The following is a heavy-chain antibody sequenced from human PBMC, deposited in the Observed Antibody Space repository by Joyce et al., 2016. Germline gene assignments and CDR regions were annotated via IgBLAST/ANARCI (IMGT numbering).Heavy chain of an antibody. Sequence: EVQLVQSGAEVKKPGESLKIACKGSGYSVNTQWIDWVRQMPGSGLEWMGVIYPGDSEATYSPSFQGQVTSSVDKSISTAYLQWSSLKAADTAMYYCVRRRSFDSGSLDYWGQGTLVTVSS. CDR1: GYSVNTQW. CDR2: IYPGDSEA. D-gene: IGHD3-10*01. J-gene: IGHJ4*02. CDR3: VRRRSFDSGSLDY. V-gene: IGHV5-51*03.